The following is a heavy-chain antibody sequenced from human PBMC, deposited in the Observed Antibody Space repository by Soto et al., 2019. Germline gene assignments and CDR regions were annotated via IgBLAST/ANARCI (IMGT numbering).Heavy chain of an antibody. D-gene: IGHD2-21*02. J-gene: IGHJ3*02. CDR2: IGTAGDT. CDR3: ARAYCGGDCYSGRGAFDI. CDR1: GFTFSSYD. Sequence: PGGSLRLSCAASGFTFSSYDMHWVRQATGKGLEWVSAIGTAGDTYYPGSVKGRFTISRENAKNSLYLQMNSLRAEDTALYYCARAYCGGDCYSGRGAFDIWGQGTMVTVSS. V-gene: IGHV3-13*01.